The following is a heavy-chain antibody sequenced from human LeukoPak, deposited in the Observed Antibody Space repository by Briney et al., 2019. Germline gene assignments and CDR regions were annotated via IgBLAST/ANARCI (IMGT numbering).Heavy chain of an antibody. CDR1: GGSISSYY. CDR3: ARAPDSWTPFDY. J-gene: IGHJ4*02. D-gene: IGHD6-13*01. CDR2: IYTSGST. V-gene: IGHV4-4*07. Sequence: ETLSLTCTVSGGSISSYYWSWIRQPAGKGLEWMGRIYTSGSTNYNPSLKSPVTMSVDTSKNQFSLKLSSVTAADTAVYYCARAPDSWTPFDYWGQGTLVTVSS.